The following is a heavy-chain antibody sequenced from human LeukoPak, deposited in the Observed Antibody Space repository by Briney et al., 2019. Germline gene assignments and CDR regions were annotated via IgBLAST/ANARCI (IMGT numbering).Heavy chain of an antibody. CDR1: GLTVSSNY. CDR2: IYSGGTT. Sequence: GGSLRLSCAASGLTVSSNYMSWVRQAPGRGLEWVSVIYSGGTTYYADSVKGRFTISRDNSKSTLHLQMNSLRAEDTAVYYCARDQYSYAHAAHWGQGTLVTVSS. D-gene: IGHD5-18*01. J-gene: IGHJ4*02. V-gene: IGHV3-66*01. CDR3: ARDQYSYAHAAH.